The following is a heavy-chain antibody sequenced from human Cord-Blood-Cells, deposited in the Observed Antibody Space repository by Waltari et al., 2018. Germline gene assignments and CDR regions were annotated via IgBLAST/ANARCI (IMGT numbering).Heavy chain of an antibody. D-gene: IGHD6-13*01. J-gene: IGHJ6*02. V-gene: IGHV3-30*18. CDR1: GFTFSSYG. Sequence: QVQLVESGGGVVQPGRSLRLSCAASGFTFSSYGMHWVRQAPGKGLEWVAVISYDGSNKYYADSVKGRFTISRDNSKNTLYLQMNSLRAEDTAVYYCAKGLNSSSWYYYYGMDVWGQGTTVTVSS. CDR2: ISYDGSNK. CDR3: AKGLNSSSWYYYYGMDV.